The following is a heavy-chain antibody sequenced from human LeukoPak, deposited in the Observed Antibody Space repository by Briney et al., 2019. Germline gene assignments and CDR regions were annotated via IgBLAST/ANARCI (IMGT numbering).Heavy chain of an antibody. D-gene: IGHD3-10*01. V-gene: IGHV4-34*01. CDR1: GGSFSGYY. J-gene: IGHJ3*02. CDR3: ARVVITMVRGVNKAPAFDI. Sequence: SETLSLTCAVYGGSFSGYYWSWIRQPPGKGLEWIGEINHSGSTNYNPSLKSRVTISVDTSKNQFSLKLSSVTAADTAVYYCARVVITMVRGVNKAPAFDIWGQGTMVTVSS. CDR2: INHSGST.